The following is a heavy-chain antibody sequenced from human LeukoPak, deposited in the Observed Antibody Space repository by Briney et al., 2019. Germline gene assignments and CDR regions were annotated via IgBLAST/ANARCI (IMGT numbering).Heavy chain of an antibody. CDR2: IKQDGNEK. Sequence: PGGSLRLSCAASGFTFSNYWMHWVRQAPGKGLEWVANIKQDGNEKYYVDSVKGRFTISRDNAKNSLDLQMNSLRAEDTAVYYCARDTLGEGEDANYAVYYFDYWGQGTPVTVSS. CDR1: GFTFSNYW. J-gene: IGHJ4*02. D-gene: IGHD4/OR15-4a*01. CDR3: ARDTLGEGEDANYAVYYFDY. V-gene: IGHV3-7*01.